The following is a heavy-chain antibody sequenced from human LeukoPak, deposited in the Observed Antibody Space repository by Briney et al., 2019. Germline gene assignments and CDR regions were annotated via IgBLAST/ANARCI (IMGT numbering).Heavy chain of an antibody. CDR2: MNPNSGNT. CDR3: TRRSVAGDY. D-gene: IGHD6-19*01. CDR1: GYTFTSYD. J-gene: IGHJ4*02. Sequence: ASVKVSCKASGYTFTSYDINWVRQATGQGLEWMGWMNPNSGNTGYAQKFQGRVTITRNTSISTAYMELNSLKTEDTAVYYCTRRSVAGDYWGQGTLVTVSS. V-gene: IGHV1-8*03.